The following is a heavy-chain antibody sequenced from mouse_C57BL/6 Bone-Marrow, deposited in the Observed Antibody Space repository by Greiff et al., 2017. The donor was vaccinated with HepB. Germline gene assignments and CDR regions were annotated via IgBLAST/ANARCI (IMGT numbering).Heavy chain of an antibody. D-gene: IGHD3-1*01. V-gene: IGHV3-6*01. CDR3: ARDRGRGDFDY. J-gene: IGHJ2*01. Sequence: VQLKESGPGLVKPSQSLSLTCSVTGYSITSGYYWNWIRQFPGNKLEWMGYISYDGSNNYNPSLKNRISITRDTSKNQFFLKLNSVTTEDTATYYCARDRGRGDFDYWGQGTTLTVSS. CDR2: ISYDGSN. CDR1: GYSITSGYY.